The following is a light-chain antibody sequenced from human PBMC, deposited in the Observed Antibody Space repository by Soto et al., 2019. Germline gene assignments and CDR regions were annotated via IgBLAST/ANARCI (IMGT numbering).Light chain of an antibody. V-gene: IGKV3-20*01. CDR3: QQYAGPPTT. CDR1: QSLLDSDDGNTY. Sequence: DIVMTQTPLSLPVTPGEPASISCRSSQSLLDSDDGNTYLAWYQQKPGQAPRLLIYGASNRATGIPDRFSGGGSGTDFTLTISRLEPEDFAVYFCQQYAGPPTTFGQGTRLEIK. CDR2: GAS. J-gene: IGKJ5*01.